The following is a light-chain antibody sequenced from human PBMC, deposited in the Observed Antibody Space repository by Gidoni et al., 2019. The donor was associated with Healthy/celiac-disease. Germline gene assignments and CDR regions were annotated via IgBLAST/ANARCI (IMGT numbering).Light chain of an antibody. CDR1: QSVSSY. CDR2: DAS. CDR3: QQRSNWPPA. Sequence: EIVLTQPPATLSLSPGERATLSCRASQSVSSYLAWYQQKPGQAPRLLIYDASNRATGIPARFSGSGSGTDFTLTISSLEPEDFAVYYCQQRSNWPPAFGQXTRLETK. J-gene: IGKJ5*01. V-gene: IGKV3-11*01.